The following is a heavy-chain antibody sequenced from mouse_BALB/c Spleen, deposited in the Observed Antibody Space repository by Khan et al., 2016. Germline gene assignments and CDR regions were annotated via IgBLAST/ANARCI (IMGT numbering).Heavy chain of an antibody. Sequence: EVELVESGAELVKPGASVKLSCTASGFNIKDTYMHWVKQRPEQGLEWLGRIDPANGNTKYDPKFQGKATITTDTSSNTAYLQLSSLTSEDTAVYYCARIYYGGAYWGQGTLVTVSA. D-gene: IGHD2-1*01. J-gene: IGHJ3*01. CDR1: GFNIKDTY. CDR3: ARIYYGGAY. CDR2: IDPANGNT. V-gene: IGHV14-3*02.